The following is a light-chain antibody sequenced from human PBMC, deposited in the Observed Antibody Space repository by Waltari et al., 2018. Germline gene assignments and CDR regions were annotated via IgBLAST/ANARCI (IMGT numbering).Light chain of an antibody. CDR2: KVS. J-gene: IGKJ1*01. CDR3: MQGTYWRT. CDR1: RSLVYSYGNSY. Sequence: DVVMTQSPLSLPVTLGQAASLSCSSSRSLVYSYGNSYLNWFHQRPGPSPRRLIYKVSNRDSGVPDRFSGSGSGTNFTLKISRVEAEDVGVYYCMQGTYWRTFGQGTKVEIK. V-gene: IGKV2-30*01.